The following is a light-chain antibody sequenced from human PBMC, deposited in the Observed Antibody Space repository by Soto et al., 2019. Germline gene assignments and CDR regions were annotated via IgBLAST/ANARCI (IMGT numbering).Light chain of an antibody. J-gene: IGLJ1*01. CDR3: SSYTSSSTPYV. CDR1: SSDVGGYNY. Sequence: QSALTQPASVSGSPGQSITISCTGTSSDVGGYNYVYWYQQHPGKAPKLMIYDVSNRPSGVSNRFSGSKSGNTASLTISGLQAEDEAEYYCSSYTSSSTPYVFGTGTKLTVL. V-gene: IGLV2-14*01. CDR2: DVS.